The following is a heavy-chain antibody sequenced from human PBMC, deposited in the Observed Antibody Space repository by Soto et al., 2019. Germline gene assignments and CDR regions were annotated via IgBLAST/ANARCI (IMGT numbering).Heavy chain of an antibody. D-gene: IGHD2-2*01. Sequence: PSETLSLTCAVYGGSFSGYYWSWIRPPPGKGLEWIGEINHSGSTNYNPSLKSRVTISVDTSKNQFSLKLSSVTAADTAVYYCARLDIVVVPAARKVSGWFDPWGQGTLVTVSS. V-gene: IGHV4-34*01. CDR2: INHSGST. CDR1: GGSFSGYY. J-gene: IGHJ5*02. CDR3: ARLDIVVVPAARKVSGWFDP.